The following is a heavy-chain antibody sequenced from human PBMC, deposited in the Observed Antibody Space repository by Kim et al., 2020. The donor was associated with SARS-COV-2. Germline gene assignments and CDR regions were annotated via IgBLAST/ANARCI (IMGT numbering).Heavy chain of an antibody. CDR2: IKSKTDGGTT. CDR3: TTDPHPGGILRYFDWLSPPDY. Sequence: GGSLRLSCAASGFTFSNAWMSWVRQAPGKGLEWVGRIKSKTDGGTTDYAAPVKGRFTISRDDSKNTLYLQMNSLKTEDTAVYYCTTDPHPGGILRYFDWLSPPDYWGQGTLVTVSS. CDR1: GFTFSNAW. J-gene: IGHJ4*02. D-gene: IGHD3-9*01. V-gene: IGHV3-15*01.